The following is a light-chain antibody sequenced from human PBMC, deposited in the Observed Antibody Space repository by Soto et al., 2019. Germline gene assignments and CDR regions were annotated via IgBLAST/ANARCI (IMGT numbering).Light chain of an antibody. Sequence: QSVLTQPPSVSAATGQKVTISCSGSSSNIENNYVSWYQQLPGTAPKLLIYDSDRRPSEIPDRFSGSKSGTSATLGITGLQTGDEADYYCGAWDSSLNVVLFGGGTKLTVL. J-gene: IGLJ2*01. CDR2: DSD. CDR3: GAWDSSLNVVL. V-gene: IGLV1-51*01. CDR1: SSNIENNY.